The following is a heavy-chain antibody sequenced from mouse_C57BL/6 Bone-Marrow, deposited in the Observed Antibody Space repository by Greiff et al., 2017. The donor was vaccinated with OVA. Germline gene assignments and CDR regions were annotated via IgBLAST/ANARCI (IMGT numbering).Heavy chain of an antibody. V-gene: IGHV8-12*01. CDR2: NYWDDDK. CDR3: ARSYDGYFYWYFDV. D-gene: IGHD2-3*01. CDR1: GFSLSTSGMG. Sequence: QVTLKESGPGILQSSQSLSLTCSFSGFSLSTSGMGVSWLRQPSGKGLEWLAHNYWDDDKRYNPSLKSRLTISKDTSRNQVFLKITSVDTADTATYYCARSYDGYFYWYFDVWGTGTTVTVSS. J-gene: IGHJ1*03.